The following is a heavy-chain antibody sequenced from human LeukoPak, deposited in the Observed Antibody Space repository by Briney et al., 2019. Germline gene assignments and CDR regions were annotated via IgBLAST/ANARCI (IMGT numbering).Heavy chain of an antibody. D-gene: IGHD2-8*01. CDR3: ARAPSDAWLDP. V-gene: IGHV4-31*03. CDR1: GGSISSGGFY. Sequence: PSETLSLTCTVSGGSISSGGFYWSWIRQHPGKGLEWIGYIYYSGRTYYNPSLKSRLTISQDTSKNQFSLRLRSVTAADTAVYYCARAPSDAWLDPWGQGTLVTVSS. CDR2: IYYSGRT. J-gene: IGHJ5*02.